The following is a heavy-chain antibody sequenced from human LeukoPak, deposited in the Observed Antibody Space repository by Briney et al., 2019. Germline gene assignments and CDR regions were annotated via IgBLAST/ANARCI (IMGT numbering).Heavy chain of an antibody. V-gene: IGHV3-21*01. Sequence: GGSLRLSCAASGFTFSSYSMNWVRQAPGKGLEWVSSISSSSSYIYYADSVKGRFTISRDNAKNSLYLQMNSLRAEDTAVYYCARVENYYDSSGYYSGYGGQGTLVTVSS. D-gene: IGHD3-22*01. CDR3: ARVENYYDSSGYYSGY. J-gene: IGHJ4*02. CDR2: ISSSSSYI. CDR1: GFTFSSYS.